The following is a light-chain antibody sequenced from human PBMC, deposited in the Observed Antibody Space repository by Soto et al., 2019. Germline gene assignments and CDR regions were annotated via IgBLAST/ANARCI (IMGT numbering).Light chain of an antibody. CDR3: QQHNSLPWT. CDR1: QGVLNRSNNKNY. V-gene: IGKV4-1*01. Sequence: DIVMTQSPDSLAVSLGERATINCKSSQGVLNRSNNKNYLAWYQQKPGQPPKMLIYWASTRESGVPDRFSGSGSGTDFSLTITSRQAEDVAVYYCQQHNSLPWTFGQGTKVEI. CDR2: WAS. J-gene: IGKJ1*01.